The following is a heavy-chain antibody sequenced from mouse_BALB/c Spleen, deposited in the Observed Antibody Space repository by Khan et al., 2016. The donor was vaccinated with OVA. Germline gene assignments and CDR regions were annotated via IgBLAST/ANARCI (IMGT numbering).Heavy chain of an antibody. V-gene: IGHV1-37*01. CDR2: INPYNGDT. CDR3: GSSSGY. D-gene: IGHD1-3*01. J-gene: IGHJ2*01. Sequence: EVQLQQSGPELVKPGASVKISCKASGYSFTDYFMNWVKQSHGKSLEWIGRINPYNGDTFYNQKFKGKATLTVDKSSSTAHMELLSLTSEDSAVYYCGSSSGYWGQGPTLTVSS. CDR1: GYSFTDYF.